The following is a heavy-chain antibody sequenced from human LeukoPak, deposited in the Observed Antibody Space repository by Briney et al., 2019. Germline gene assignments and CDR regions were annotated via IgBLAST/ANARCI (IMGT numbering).Heavy chain of an antibody. CDR3: ARELRVGTAFDL. J-gene: IGHJ2*01. CDR1: GFTFSSYN. V-gene: IGHV3-21*04. Sequence: GGSLRLSCAASGFTFSSYNINWVRQAPGKGLEWVSSISSSSSYIYYADSVKGRFTISRDNAKNSLYLQMNSLRAEDTAVYYCARELRVGTAFDLWGRGTLVTVSS. CDR2: ISSSSSYI. D-gene: IGHD3-10*01.